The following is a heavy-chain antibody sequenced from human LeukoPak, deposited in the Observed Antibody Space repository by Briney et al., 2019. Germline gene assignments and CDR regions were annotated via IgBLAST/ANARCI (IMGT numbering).Heavy chain of an antibody. CDR2: IYYSGST. V-gene: IGHV4-38-2*02. CDR1: GYSISNGYY. Sequence: PSETRSLTCTVSGYSISNGYYWGWIRQPPGKGLEWIASIYYSGSTNYNPSLKSRVTMSVDMSTNQFSLKLSSVTAADTAVYYCARAGDSSGYEYYFDYWGQGTLVTVSS. CDR3: ARAGDSSGYEYYFDY. D-gene: IGHD3-22*01. J-gene: IGHJ4*02.